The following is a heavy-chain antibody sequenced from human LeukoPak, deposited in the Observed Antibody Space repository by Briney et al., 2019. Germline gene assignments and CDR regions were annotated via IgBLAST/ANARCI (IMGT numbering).Heavy chain of an antibody. CDR3: ARPRGLNYDILTGYSRGHYYFDY. J-gene: IGHJ4*02. D-gene: IGHD3-9*01. CDR1: GYTFTGYY. Sequence: SVNLSCKASGYTFTGYYMHWVRQAPGQGREWMGWINPNSGRTNYAQKFQGRVTMTRDTSISTAYMELSRLRSDDTAVYYCARPRGLNYDILTGYSRGHYYFDYWGQGTLVTVSS. CDR2: INPNSGRT. V-gene: IGHV1-2*02.